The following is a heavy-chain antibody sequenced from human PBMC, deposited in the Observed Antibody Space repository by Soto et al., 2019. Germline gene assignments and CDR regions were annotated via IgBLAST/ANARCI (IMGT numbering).Heavy chain of an antibody. V-gene: IGHV1-18*01. CDR2: ISAYNGNT. Sequence: ASVKVSCKASGYTFTSYGISWVRQAPGQGLEWMGWISAYNGNTNYAQKLQGRVTMTTDTSTSTAYMELRSLRSDDTAVYYCARDRLYYYGSGSPEGDYWGQGPLVTVSS. D-gene: IGHD3-10*01. J-gene: IGHJ4*02. CDR3: ARDRLYYYGSGSPEGDY. CDR1: GYTFTSYG.